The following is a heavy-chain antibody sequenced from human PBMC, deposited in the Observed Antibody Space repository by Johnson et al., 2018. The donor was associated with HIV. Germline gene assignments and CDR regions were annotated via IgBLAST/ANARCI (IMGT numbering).Heavy chain of an antibody. Sequence: QVQLVESGGGVVQPGRSLRLSCVASGFTFSNYGMHWVRQAPGKGLEWVAAVWYDGSNTYYANSVKGRFTISRDNSKNTLFMQMNSLRAEDTAVYYCATLGGTVTTRAIAQPHDAFDIWGQGTMVTVSS. V-gene: IGHV3-33*01. CDR3: ATLGGTVTTRAIAQPHDAFDI. J-gene: IGHJ3*02. CDR2: VWYDGSNT. CDR1: GFTFSNYG. D-gene: IGHD4-17*01.